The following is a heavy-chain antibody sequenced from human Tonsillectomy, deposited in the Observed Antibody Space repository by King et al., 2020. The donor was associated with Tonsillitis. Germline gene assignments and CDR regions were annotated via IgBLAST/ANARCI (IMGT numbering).Heavy chain of an antibody. CDR1: GFTFSRYW. CDR3: ATDTYGSFDY. Sequence: VQLVESGGGLVQPGGSLRLSCAASGFTFSRYWMTWVRQAPGKGLEWVANIRQDGSEKYYVDSVKGRFTVSRDNAKHSLFLQMDSLRAEDTAVYYCATDTYGSFDYWGQGTLVTVSS. V-gene: IGHV3-7*03. CDR2: IRQDGSEK. D-gene: IGHD3-10*01. J-gene: IGHJ4*02.